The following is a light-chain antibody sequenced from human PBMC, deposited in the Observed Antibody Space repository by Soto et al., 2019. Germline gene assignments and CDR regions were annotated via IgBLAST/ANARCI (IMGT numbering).Light chain of an antibody. Sequence: QSVLTQPPSASGTPGQRVTISCSGSSSNIRSNTVNWYQQLPGTAPKLLIYSNNQRPSGVPDRFSGSKSGTSASLAISGLQSEDEADYYCAAWDGSRNGWVFGGGTKLTVL. J-gene: IGLJ3*02. V-gene: IGLV1-44*01. CDR3: AAWDGSRNGWV. CDR1: SSNIRSNT. CDR2: SNN.